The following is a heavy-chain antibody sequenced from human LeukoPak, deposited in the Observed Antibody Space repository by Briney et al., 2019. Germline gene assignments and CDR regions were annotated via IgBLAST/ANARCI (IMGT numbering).Heavy chain of an antibody. CDR3: AKGAVSGSPLAAAFDI. V-gene: IGHV3-7*01. CDR1: GFTFSSYW. J-gene: IGHJ3*02. D-gene: IGHD1-26*01. CDR2: IKKDGSEK. Sequence: GGSLRLSCAASGFTFSSYWMSWVRQAPGKGLEWVANIKKDGSEKYYVDSVKGRFTISRDNSKNTLYLQMNSLRAEDTAVYYCAKGAVSGSPLAAAFDIWGQGTMVTVSS.